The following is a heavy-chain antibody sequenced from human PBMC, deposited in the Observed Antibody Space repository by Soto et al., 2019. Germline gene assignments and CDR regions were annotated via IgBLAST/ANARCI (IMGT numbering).Heavy chain of an antibody. CDR1: GFTFSTYW. D-gene: IGHD1-20*01. CDR2: INSDGSST. V-gene: IGHV3-74*01. CDR3: ERAGYNWNHAR. Sequence: GGSLRLSCAASGFTFSTYWMHWVRQAPGKGLAWVSRINSDGSSTTYTDSVKGRFTISRDNAKNTLYLQMNSLRAEDTAVYYCERAGYNWNHARRGQGTLVTVSS. J-gene: IGHJ4*02.